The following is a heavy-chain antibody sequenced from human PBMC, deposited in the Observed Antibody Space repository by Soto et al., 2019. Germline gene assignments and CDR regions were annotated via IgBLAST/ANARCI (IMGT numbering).Heavy chain of an antibody. Sequence: GASVKVSCNASGYTFTGCYMHWVRQAPGQGLAWMGWINPNSGGTNYDQKFQGRVTMTRDTSISTAYMELSRMSSDDTAVYYCARGGIAVAGTAYWGQGTLVTVSS. CDR1: GYTFTGCY. CDR2: INPNSGGT. V-gene: IGHV1-2*02. J-gene: IGHJ4*02. D-gene: IGHD6-19*01. CDR3: ARGGIAVAGTAY.